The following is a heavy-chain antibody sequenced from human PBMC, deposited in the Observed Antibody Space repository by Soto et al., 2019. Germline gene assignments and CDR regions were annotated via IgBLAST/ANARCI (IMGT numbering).Heavy chain of an antibody. V-gene: IGHV1-18*01. CDR1: GYTFTNYG. J-gene: IGHJ4*02. CDR3: ARRARASAGTAVY. D-gene: IGHD6-19*01. Sequence: SVKVSCKSSGYTFTNYGITWVRQAPGQGLELVGWLSAYSGDTNYAPKFQGRVTMTTDTFTSTAYMDLRSLTSDDTAVYYCARRARASAGTAVYWGEGHPVTLS. CDR2: LSAYSGDT.